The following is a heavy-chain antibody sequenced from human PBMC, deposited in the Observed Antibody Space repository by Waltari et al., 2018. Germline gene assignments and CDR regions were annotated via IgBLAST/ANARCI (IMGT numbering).Heavy chain of an antibody. CDR1: GYTFTGYY. D-gene: IGHD1-26*01. Sequence: QVQLVQSGAAVKKPGASVKVSCKASGYTFTGYYMHWVRQAPGQGLEWMGRINPNSGGTNYAQKFQCSVTMTRDTSISTAYMERSRLRSDDTAVYYCARDWGIVGATRPDYWGQGTLVTVSS. CDR3: ARDWGIVGATRPDY. CDR2: INPNSGGT. V-gene: IGHV1-2*06. J-gene: IGHJ4*02.